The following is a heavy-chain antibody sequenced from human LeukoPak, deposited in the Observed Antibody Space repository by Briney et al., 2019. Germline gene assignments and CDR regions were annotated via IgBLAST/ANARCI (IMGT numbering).Heavy chain of an antibody. CDR1: GGTFSSYA. CDR3: ARSHSSSWTGGYYYHMDV. CDR2: IIPIFGTA. V-gene: IGHV1-69*05. D-gene: IGHD6-13*01. J-gene: IGHJ6*03. Sequence: ASVKVSCKASGGTFSSYAISWVRQAPGQGLEWMGGIIPIFGTANYAQKFQGRVTITTDESTSTAYMELSSLRSEDTAVYYCARSHSSSWTGGYYYHMDVWDKGTTVTVSS.